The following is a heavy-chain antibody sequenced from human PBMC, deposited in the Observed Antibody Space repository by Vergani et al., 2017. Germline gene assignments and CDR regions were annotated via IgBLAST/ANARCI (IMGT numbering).Heavy chain of an antibody. CDR2: ISPGDSDT. V-gene: IGHV5-51*01. CDR3: ATGISMILVPGDDAFDI. D-gene: IGHD3-22*01. Sequence: EVQLVQSGAEVNKPGESLKISCKGSGYSFTSYWIGWVRQMPGKGLEWMGLISPGDSDTRYSPSFQGQVTISADKSISTAYLQWSSLKASDTAMYYCATGISMILVPGDDAFDIWGQGTMVTVSS. J-gene: IGHJ3*02. CDR1: GYSFTSYW.